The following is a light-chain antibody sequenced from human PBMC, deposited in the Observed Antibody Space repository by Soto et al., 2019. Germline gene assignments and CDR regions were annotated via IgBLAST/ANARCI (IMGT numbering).Light chain of an antibody. CDR2: GNS. CDR1: NSNIGAGYD. J-gene: IGLJ3*02. CDR3: QSYDSSLSGWV. V-gene: IGLV1-40*01. Sequence: QLVLTQPPSVSGAPGQRVTISCTGYNSNIGAGYDVHWYQQLPGTAPKLLIYGNSNRPSGVPDRFSASKSGTSASLAITGLQAEDEADYYRQSYDSSLSGWVFGGGTKLTVL.